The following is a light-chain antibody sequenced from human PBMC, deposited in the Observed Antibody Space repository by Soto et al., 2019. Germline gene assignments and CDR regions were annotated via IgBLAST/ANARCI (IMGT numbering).Light chain of an antibody. J-gene: IGKJ4*01. CDR1: QNLRDIY. Sequence: IVLTQSPGILSLSPGDGATLSCTASQNLRDIYLAWYQQKPGQAPRLLIHAASTRATGIPDRFSGSVSGTDFTLTISRLEPEDFAMYYCQQYGNSLTFGGGTKVEMK. V-gene: IGKV3-20*01. CDR2: AAS. CDR3: QQYGNSLT.